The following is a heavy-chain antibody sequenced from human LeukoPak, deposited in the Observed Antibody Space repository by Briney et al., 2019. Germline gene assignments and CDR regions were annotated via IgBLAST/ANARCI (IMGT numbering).Heavy chain of an antibody. J-gene: IGHJ1*01. D-gene: IGHD6-19*01. CDR1: GYSFTTYA. CDR2: IIPIFGTA. V-gene: IGHV1-69*13. Sequence: ASVKVSCKASGYSFTTYAISWVRQAPGQGLEWMGWIIPIFGTANYAQKFQGRVTITADESTSTAYMELSSLRSEDTAVYYCASSLYSSGWYGRNFQHWGQGTLVTVSS. CDR3: ASSLYSSGWYGRNFQH.